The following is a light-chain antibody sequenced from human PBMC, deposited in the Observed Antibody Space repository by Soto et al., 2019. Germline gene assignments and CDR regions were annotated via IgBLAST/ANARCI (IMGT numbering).Light chain of an antibody. J-gene: IGKJ1*01. CDR1: QSVGTY. CDR2: GAS. CDR3: QQYNNWPPKT. V-gene: IGKV3-15*01. Sequence: EIVMTQSPATLSVSPGERATLSCKASQSVGTYLAWYQQKPGQAPRLLIYGASTRATGVPARFSGGGSGTEFTLTISSLQSEDFAVYYCQQYNNWPPKTFGQGTKVEIK.